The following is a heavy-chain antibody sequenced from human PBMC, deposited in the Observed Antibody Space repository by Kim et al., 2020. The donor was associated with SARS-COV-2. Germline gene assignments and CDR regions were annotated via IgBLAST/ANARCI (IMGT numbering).Heavy chain of an antibody. CDR2: INAGNGNT. CDR1: GYTFTSYA. Sequence: ASVKVSCKASGYTFTSYAMHWVRQAPGQRLEWMGWINAGNGNTKYSQKFQGRVTITRDTSASTAYMELSSLRSEDTAVYYCARALKPFSDSAVGVHYWGQGTLVTVSS. CDR3: ARALKPFSDSAVGVHY. V-gene: IGHV1-3*01. J-gene: IGHJ4*02. D-gene: IGHD2-21*02.